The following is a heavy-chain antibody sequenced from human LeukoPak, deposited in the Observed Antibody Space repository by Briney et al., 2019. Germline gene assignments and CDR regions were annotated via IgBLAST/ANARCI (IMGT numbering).Heavy chain of an antibody. V-gene: IGHV1-18*01. Sequence: ASVKVSCKASGYTFTSYGIIWVRQAPGQGLEWTGWLSAYDGNTNYAQKLQGRVTMTTDTSTSTAYMELRSLRSDDTAVYYCARGETQWQRLDYWGQGTLVTVSS. CDR1: GYTFTSYG. CDR2: LSAYDGNT. J-gene: IGHJ4*02. CDR3: ARGETQWQRLDY. D-gene: IGHD6-19*01.